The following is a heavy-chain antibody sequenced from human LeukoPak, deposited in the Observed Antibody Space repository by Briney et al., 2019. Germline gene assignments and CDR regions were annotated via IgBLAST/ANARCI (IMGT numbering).Heavy chain of an antibody. Sequence: GGSLKLSCAASGFTFSGSAIHWVRQPSGKGLEWVGQIDKKDKGYATATAYAASVKGRFTISRDDSINTAYLQMKSLKTEDTALYYCTRDSGTYNWFDPWGQGTLVTVSS. D-gene: IGHD1-26*01. CDR2: IDKKDKGYATAT. J-gene: IGHJ5*02. V-gene: IGHV3-73*01. CDR3: TRDSGTYNWFDP. CDR1: GFTFSGSA.